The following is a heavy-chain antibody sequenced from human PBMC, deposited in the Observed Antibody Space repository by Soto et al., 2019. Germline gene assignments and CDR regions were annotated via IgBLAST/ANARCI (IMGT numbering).Heavy chain of an antibody. CDR2: VYYSGGA. CDR3: VRVVEGATRHTDFDS. D-gene: IGHD2-21*01. Sequence: QVHLQESGPGLVKPSETLSLTCAVSGVSIHNSHSFWGWIRQPPGKGLEFIANVYYSGGAHYNPSFKSRVTISVDTATNQVSLRMSSVTAADTAVYFCVRVVEGATRHTDFDSWGQGTLVTVSS. J-gene: IGHJ5*01. V-gene: IGHV4-39*01. CDR1: GVSIHNSHSF.